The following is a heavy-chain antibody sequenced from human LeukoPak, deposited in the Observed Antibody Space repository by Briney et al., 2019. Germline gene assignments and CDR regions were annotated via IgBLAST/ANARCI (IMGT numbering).Heavy chain of an antibody. J-gene: IGHJ4*02. V-gene: IGHV1-2*02. CDR1: GYTFTGYY. Sequence: ASVKVSCKASGYTFTGYYMHWVRQAPGQGLEWMGWINPNSGGTNYAQKFQGRVTMTRDTSISTAYMELSRLRSDDTAVYYCARHPPIRYFDWLLTEALYYFDYWGQGTLVTVSS. CDR2: INPNSGGT. D-gene: IGHD3-9*01. CDR3: ARHPPIRYFDWLLTEALYYFDY.